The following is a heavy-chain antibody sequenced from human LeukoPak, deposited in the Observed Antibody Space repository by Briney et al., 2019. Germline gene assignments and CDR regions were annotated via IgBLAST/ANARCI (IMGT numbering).Heavy chain of an antibody. V-gene: IGHV3-48*04. J-gene: IGHJ6*04. CDR1: GFTFSSYS. CDR3: AELGITMIGGV. CDR2: ISSSGSTI. Sequence: GGSLRLSCAASGFTFSSYSMNWVRQAPGKGLEWVSYISSSGSTIYYADSVKGRFTISRDNAKNSLYLQMNSLKAEDTAVYYCAELGITMIGGVWGKGTTVTISS. D-gene: IGHD3-10*02.